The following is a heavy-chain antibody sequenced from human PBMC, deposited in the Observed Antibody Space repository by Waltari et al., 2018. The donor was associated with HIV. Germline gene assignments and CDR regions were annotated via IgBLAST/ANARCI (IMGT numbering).Heavy chain of an antibody. J-gene: IGHJ4*02. V-gene: IGHV3-30*03. Sequence: QVQLVESGGGVVQPGRSLRLSCAASGFTFSSYGMHWVRQAPGKGLEWVTVISYYGDNKYYADSVKGRVTISRDNSKNTLYLQMNSLRPEDTAVYYCARGASGWSPGYWGQGTLVTVSS. CDR2: ISYYGDNK. D-gene: IGHD6-19*01. CDR1: GFTFSSYG. CDR3: ARGASGWSPGY.